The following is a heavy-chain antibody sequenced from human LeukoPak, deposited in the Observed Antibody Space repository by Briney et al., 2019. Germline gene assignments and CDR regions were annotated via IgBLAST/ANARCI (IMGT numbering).Heavy chain of an antibody. V-gene: IGHV5-51*01. D-gene: IGHD6-6*01. CDR3: ARQVEYSSSSGGYYYYYYMDV. CDR1: GYSFTSYW. CDR2: IYPGDSDT. Sequence: GESLKISCKGSGYSFTSYWIGWVRQMPGKGLEWMGIIYPGDSDTRYSPSFQGQVTISADKSISTAYLQWSSLKASDTAMYYCARQVEYSSSSGGYYYYYYMDVWGKGTMVTVSS. J-gene: IGHJ6*03.